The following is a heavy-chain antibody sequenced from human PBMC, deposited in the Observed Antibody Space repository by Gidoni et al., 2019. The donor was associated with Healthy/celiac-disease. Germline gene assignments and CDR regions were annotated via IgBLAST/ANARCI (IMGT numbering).Heavy chain of an antibody. Sequence: EVQLLVSGGGLVQPGGSLRLSCAASGFTFSSSAMRWVRQDPGKGLEWVSAISGSGGSTYYADSVKGRFTISRDNSKNTLYLQMNSLRAEDTAVYYCAKGEGRDIVVVPAARHYYYYYGMDVWGQGTTVTVSS. J-gene: IGHJ6*02. CDR1: GFTFSSSA. V-gene: IGHV3-23*01. D-gene: IGHD2-2*01. CDR2: ISGSGGST. CDR3: AKGEGRDIVVVPAARHYYYYYGMDV.